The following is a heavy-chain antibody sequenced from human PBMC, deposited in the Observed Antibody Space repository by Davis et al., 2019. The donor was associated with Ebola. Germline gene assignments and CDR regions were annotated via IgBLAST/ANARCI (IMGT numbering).Heavy chain of an antibody. CDR1: GGTFSSYA. Sequence: AASVKVSCKASGGTFSSYAISWVRQAPGQGLEWMGRIIPILGIANYAQKFQGRVTITRDTSASTAYMELSSLRSEDTAVYYCARDSCSSTSCFYYYGMDVWGQGTTVTVSS. CDR3: ARDSCSSTSCFYYYGMDV. D-gene: IGHD2-2*01. J-gene: IGHJ6*02. CDR2: IIPILGIA. V-gene: IGHV1-69*04.